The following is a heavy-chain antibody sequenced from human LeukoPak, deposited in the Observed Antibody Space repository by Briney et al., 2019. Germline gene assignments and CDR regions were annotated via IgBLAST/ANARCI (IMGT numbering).Heavy chain of an antibody. V-gene: IGHV4-59*08. Sequence: SETLSLTCTVSGGSISSYYWSWIRQPPGKGLEWIGYIYYSGSTNYNPSLKSRVTISVDTSKKQFSLKLSSVTAADTAVYYCARFYYDSSGRFDYWGQGTLVTVSS. CDR1: GGSISSYY. CDR3: ARFYYDSSGRFDY. CDR2: IYYSGST. J-gene: IGHJ4*02. D-gene: IGHD3-22*01.